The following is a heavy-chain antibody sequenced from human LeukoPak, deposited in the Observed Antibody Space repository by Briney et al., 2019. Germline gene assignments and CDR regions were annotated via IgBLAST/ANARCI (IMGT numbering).Heavy chain of an antibody. CDR3: AREPYSSGWYFSYYFDY. Sequence: PGGSLRLSCAASGFTFSNYAMHWVRQAPGKGLEWVAVISYDGSNKYYADSVKGRFTISRDNSKNTLYLQMNSLRAEDTAMYYCAREPYSSGWYFSYYFDYWGQGTLVTVSS. CDR2: ISYDGSNK. J-gene: IGHJ4*02. D-gene: IGHD6-19*01. V-gene: IGHV3-30-3*01. CDR1: GFTFSNYA.